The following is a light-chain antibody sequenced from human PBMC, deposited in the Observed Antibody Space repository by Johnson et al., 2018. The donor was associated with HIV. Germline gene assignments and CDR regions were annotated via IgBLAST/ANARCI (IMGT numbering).Light chain of an antibody. CDR3: GTWDTSLSAGV. Sequence: QSVLTQPPSVSAAPGQKVTISCSGSSSNIGNNYVSWYQQPPGTATKLLIYENNKRPSGIPARFSGSKSGTSATLGITGLQTGDEADYYCGTWDTSLSAGVFGTGTKVTV. CDR2: ENN. J-gene: IGLJ1*01. CDR1: SSNIGNNY. V-gene: IGLV1-51*02.